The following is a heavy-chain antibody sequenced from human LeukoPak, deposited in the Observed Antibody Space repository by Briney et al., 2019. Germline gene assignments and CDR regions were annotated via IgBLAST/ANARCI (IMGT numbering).Heavy chain of an antibody. CDR2: IYDDNT. D-gene: IGHD1-26*01. CDR3: AKDQRWESPHYLDS. CDR1: GFTVSAYA. J-gene: IGHJ4*02. V-gene: IGHV3-23*01. Sequence: PGGSLRLSCAASGFTVSAYAMAWVRQAPGKGLEWVSTIYDDNTYYADSVKGRFAISTDNSKNTLYLQMNSLRVEDTAVYYCAKDQRWESPHYLDSWGQGTLVTVSS.